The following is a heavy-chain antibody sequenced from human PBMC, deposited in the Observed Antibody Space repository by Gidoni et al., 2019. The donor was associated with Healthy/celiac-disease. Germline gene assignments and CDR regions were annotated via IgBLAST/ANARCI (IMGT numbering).Heavy chain of an antibody. V-gene: IGHV1-18*04. CDR2: ISAYNGNA. CDR1: GYTFTSYG. J-gene: IGHJ5*02. CDR3: ASDARGLNWFDP. Sequence: QGQLVQSGAEVKKPGASVKVSCKAAGYTFTSYGISWVRQAPGQGLEWMEWISAYNGNANYEQKLQGRVTMTTDTSTSTAYMVLRSLRSDSTAVYYCASDARGLNWFDPSGQGTLVTVSS. D-gene: IGHD3-10*01.